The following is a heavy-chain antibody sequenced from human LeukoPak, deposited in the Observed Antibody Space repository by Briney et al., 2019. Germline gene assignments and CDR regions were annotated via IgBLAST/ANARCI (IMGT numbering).Heavy chain of an antibody. D-gene: IGHD3-16*01. CDR1: GFTFSNYW. V-gene: IGHV3-7*05. J-gene: IGHJ4*02. CDR2: IRQNGRET. Sequence: GGSLRLSCAASGFTFSNYWMCWVRQIPGKGLEWVASIRQNGRETHYVDSVKGRFTISRDNSKNSLSLQMNSLRVEDTAVYYCARFSGLGSNWGRDYWGQGTLVTVSS. CDR3: ARFSGLGSNWGRDY.